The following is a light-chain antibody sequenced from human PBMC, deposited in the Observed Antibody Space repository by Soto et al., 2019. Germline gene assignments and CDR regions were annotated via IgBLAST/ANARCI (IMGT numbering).Light chain of an antibody. J-gene: IGLJ3*02. V-gene: IGLV2-8*01. Sequence: QLVLTQPPSASGSPGQSVTISCTGTSSDVGTHGYVSWYQQHAGKAPKLVIYDVTKRPSGVPDRFSGSKSGNTASLTVSGLQAEDEADYYCMCYAGGNNWVFGGGTKVTVL. CDR2: DVT. CDR1: SSDVGTHGY. CDR3: MCYAGGNNWV.